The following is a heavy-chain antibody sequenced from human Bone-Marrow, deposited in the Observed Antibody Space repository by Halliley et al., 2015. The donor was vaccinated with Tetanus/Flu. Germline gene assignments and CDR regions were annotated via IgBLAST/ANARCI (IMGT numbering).Heavy chain of an antibody. J-gene: IGHJ4*02. CDR3: ARESGIVVISLEEAHFDY. D-gene: IGHD3-16*01. V-gene: IGHV4-39*07. Sequence: GLVKPSESLFLTCNVSGGSIDTPDYYWGWVRQPPGKGLEWLGEISHDGSSNYNPSVKSRVSFSVDKSKNQFSLNLSSVTTADTAVYYCARESGIVVISLEEAHFDYWGQGALVTVSS. CDR1: GGSIDTPDY. CDR2: ISHDGSS.